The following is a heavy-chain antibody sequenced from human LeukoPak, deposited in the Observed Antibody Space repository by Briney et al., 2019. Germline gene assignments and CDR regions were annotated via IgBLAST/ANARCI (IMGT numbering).Heavy chain of an antibody. V-gene: IGHV3-74*01. D-gene: IGHD3-22*01. CDR3: ARGSYYYDSSGYILGY. Sequence: QPGGSLRLSCAASGFTFSSYWMHWVRQAPGKGLVWVSRINSDGSGTSYVDSVKGRFTISRDNAKNTLYLQMNSLRAEDTAVYYCARGSYYYDSSGYILGYWGQGTLVTVSS. J-gene: IGHJ4*02. CDR2: INSDGSGT. CDR1: GFTFSSYW.